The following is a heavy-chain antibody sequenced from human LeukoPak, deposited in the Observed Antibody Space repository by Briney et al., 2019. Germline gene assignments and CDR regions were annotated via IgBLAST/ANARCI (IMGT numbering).Heavy chain of an antibody. CDR3: ARADFYVSGSHPPGGFDY. CDR2: ISSGGSTI. J-gene: IGHJ4*02. Sequence: PGGSLRLSCAASGFTLSSYEMNWVRQAPGKGLEWVSYISSGGSTIYYADSVKGRFTISRDSSKNTLYLQMTSLRADDTAVYRCARADFYVSGSHPPGGFDYWGQGTLVTVSS. CDR1: GFTLSSYE. V-gene: IGHV3-48*03. D-gene: IGHD3-10*01.